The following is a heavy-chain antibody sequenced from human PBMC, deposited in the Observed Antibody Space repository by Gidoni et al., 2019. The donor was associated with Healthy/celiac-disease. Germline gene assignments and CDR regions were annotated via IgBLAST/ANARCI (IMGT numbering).Heavy chain of an antibody. CDR2: ISAYNGNT. CDR3: ATSMTTVTSTYYYGMDV. D-gene: IGHD4-17*01. CDR1: GYTFTSYG. Sequence: QVQLVQSGAEVKKPGASVKVSCKASGYTFTSYGISWVRQAPGQGIEWMGWISAYNGNTNYAQKLQGRVTMTTDTSTSTAYMERRSLRSDNTAVYYCATSMTTVTSTYYYGMDVWGQGTTVTVSS. J-gene: IGHJ6*02. V-gene: IGHV1-18*01.